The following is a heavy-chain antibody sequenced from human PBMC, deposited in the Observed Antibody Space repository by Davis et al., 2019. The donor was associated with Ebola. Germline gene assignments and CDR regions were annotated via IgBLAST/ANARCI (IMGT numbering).Heavy chain of an antibody. V-gene: IGHV1-69*04. CDR2: IIPILGIA. D-gene: IGHD6-13*01. CDR1: GGTFSSYT. CDR3: ARDVGAAAGTDY. Sequence: SVKVSCKASGGTFSSYTISWVRQAPGQGLEWMGRIIPILGIANYAQKFQGRVTITADKSTRTAYMELSSLRSENTAVYYCARDVGAAAGTDYWGQGTLVTVSS. J-gene: IGHJ4*02.